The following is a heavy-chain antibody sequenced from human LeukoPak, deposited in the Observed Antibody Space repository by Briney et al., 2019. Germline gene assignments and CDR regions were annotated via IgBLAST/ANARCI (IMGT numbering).Heavy chain of an antibody. V-gene: IGHV2-5*01. CDR1: GFSLSTSGVG. CDR3: AHTTYYYDSSGYYYSDPDAFDI. D-gene: IGHD3-22*01. J-gene: IGHJ3*02. CDR2: IYWNDDK. Sequence: SGPTLVKPTQTLTLTCTFSGFSLSTSGVGVGWIRQPPGEALEWLALIYWNDDKRYSPSLKSRLTITKDTSKNQVVLTMTNMDPVDTATYYCAHTTYYYDSSGYYYSDPDAFDIWGQGTMVTVSS.